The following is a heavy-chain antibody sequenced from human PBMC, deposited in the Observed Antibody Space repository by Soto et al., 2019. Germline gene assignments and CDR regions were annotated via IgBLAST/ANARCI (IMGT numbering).Heavy chain of an antibody. CDR1: GYTFTGGY. CDR2: INPNSGGT. D-gene: IGHD3-10*01. CDR3: ARGPNLGYYGSGIYYDPNWFAP. Sequence: ASVNVSFNASGYTFTGGYMHWVRQAPGQVLDCIGWINPNSGGTNYAQKFQGWVTMTRDTSISTDYMELSRLRSDDTAVYYCARGPNLGYYGSGIYYDPNWFAPWGQGNVVTV. J-gene: IGHJ5*02. V-gene: IGHV1-2*04.